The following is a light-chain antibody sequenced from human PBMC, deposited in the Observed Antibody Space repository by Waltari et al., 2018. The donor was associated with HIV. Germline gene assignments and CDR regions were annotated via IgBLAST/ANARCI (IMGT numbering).Light chain of an antibody. CDR1: SSNIGNNY. CDR2: DNN. J-gene: IGLJ3*02. V-gene: IGLV1-51*01. CDR3: GTWDSSLNAWV. Sequence: QSVLTQPPSVSAAPGQKVTISCSGSSSNIGNNYVSWYQQLPGTAPKLLSYDNNKRPPGIPDRFSDSKSGTSATLGITGLQTGDEADYYCGTWDSSLNAWVFGGGTKLSVL.